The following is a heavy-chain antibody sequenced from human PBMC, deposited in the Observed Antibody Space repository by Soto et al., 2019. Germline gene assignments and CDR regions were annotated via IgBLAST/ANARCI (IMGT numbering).Heavy chain of an antibody. Sequence: WGSLRLSCAASGVTISGYAMSCVRQAPGKGLEWVSAISGSGGSTYYADSVKGRFTISRDNSKNTLYLQMNSLRAEDTAVYYCAKGLVAGSASGYWGQGTLVTVSS. D-gene: IGHD3-10*01. J-gene: IGHJ4*02. CDR1: GVTISGYA. V-gene: IGHV3-23*01. CDR2: ISGSGGST. CDR3: AKGLVAGSASGY.